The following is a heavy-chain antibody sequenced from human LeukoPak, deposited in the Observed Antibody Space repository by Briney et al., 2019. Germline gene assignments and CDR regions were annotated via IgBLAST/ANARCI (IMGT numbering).Heavy chain of an antibody. Sequence: GGSLRLSCAASGFTFSSYAMSWVRQAPGKGLEWVSAISGSGGSTYYADSVKGRFTTSRDNSKNTLYLQMNSLRAEDTAVYYCAKDSVVVTAIWIVGPTTGDYWGQGTLVTVSS. CDR3: AKDSVVVTAIWIVGPTTGDY. CDR1: GFTFSSYA. CDR2: ISGSGGST. J-gene: IGHJ4*02. D-gene: IGHD2-21*02. V-gene: IGHV3-23*01.